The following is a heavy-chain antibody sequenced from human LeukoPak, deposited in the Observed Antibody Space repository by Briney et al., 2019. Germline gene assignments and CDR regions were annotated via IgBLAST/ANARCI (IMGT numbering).Heavy chain of an antibody. J-gene: IGHJ3*02. CDR3: ARGLGYCSGGSCPRRAFDI. V-gene: IGHV3-11*01. D-gene: IGHD2-15*01. Sequence: GGSLRLSCAASGLTFSDYYMSWIRQAPGKGLEWVSFISSSSSTIYYADSMKGRFTISRDNAKNSVYLQMNSLRAEDTAVYYCARGLGYCSGGSCPRRAFDIWGQGTVVTVSS. CDR1: GLTFSDYY. CDR2: ISSSSSTI.